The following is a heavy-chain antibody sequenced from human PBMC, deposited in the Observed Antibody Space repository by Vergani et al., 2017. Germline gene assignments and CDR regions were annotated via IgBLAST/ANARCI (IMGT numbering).Heavy chain of an antibody. D-gene: IGHD4-17*01. CDR1: GFTFSTYG. V-gene: IGHV3-33*01. CDR3: ARDRYGDSWD. J-gene: IGHJ4*02. Sequence: QVQLVESGGGVVQPGRSLRLSCAASGFTFSTYGMHWVRQGPGKGLEWVAVIWYDGSNKDYADSVTGRFTISRDNSKNTLYLQMNSLRVEDTAVYYCARDRYGDSWDWGQGTLVTVSS. CDR2: IWYDGSNK.